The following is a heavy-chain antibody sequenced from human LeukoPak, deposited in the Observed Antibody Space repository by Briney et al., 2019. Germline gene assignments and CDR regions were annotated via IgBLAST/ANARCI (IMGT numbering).Heavy chain of an antibody. J-gene: IGHJ4*02. CDR2: ISGSGGST. CDR3: AKDRSTAGEY. V-gene: IGHV3-23*01. D-gene: IGHD6-13*01. CDR1: GFTFSSYA. Sequence: GGSLRLSCAASGFTFSSYAMSWVRQAPGKGLEWVSAISGSGGSTYFADSVMGRFTISRDNSKSTLYLQMNSLRAEDTAVYYCAKDRSTAGEYWGQGTLVTVSS.